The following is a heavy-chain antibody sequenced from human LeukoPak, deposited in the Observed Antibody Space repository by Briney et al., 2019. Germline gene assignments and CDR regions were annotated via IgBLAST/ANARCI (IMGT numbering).Heavy chain of an antibody. V-gene: IGHV3-7*01. J-gene: IGHJ4*02. CDR3: ARDPGIAAAGTVGYFDY. Sequence: GGSLRLSCAASGFTFTNYWMTRVRQAPGKGLEWVASIKHNGNDKNYVDSVKGRFTISRDNAKNSLFLQMNSLRAEDTAVYYCARDPGIAAAGTVGYFDYWGQGNLSPSPQ. CDR1: GFTFTNYW. D-gene: IGHD6-13*01. CDR2: IKHNGNDK.